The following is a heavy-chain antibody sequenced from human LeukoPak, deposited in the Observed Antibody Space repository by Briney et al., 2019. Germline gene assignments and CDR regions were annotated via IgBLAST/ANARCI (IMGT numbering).Heavy chain of an antibody. D-gene: IGHD4-17*01. J-gene: IGHJ4*02. CDR3: ARTYGDSGGYFDY. V-gene: IGHV4-34*01. Sequence: PSETLSLTCAVYGGSFSGYYWSWIRQPPGKGLEWIGEINHSGSTNYNPSLKSRVTISVDTSKNQFSLKLSSVTAADTAVYYCARTYGDSGGYFDYWGQGTLVTVSS. CDR2: INHSGST. CDR1: GGSFSGYY.